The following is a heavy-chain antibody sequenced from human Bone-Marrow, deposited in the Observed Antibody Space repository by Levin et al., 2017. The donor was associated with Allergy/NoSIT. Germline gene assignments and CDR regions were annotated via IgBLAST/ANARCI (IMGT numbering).Heavy chain of an antibody. V-gene: IGHV4-61*01. D-gene: IGHD4-23*01. CDR1: GGSVSSGSYY. J-gene: IGHJ4*02. CDR3: ARGGNYFDY. Sequence: SQTLSLTCTVSGGSVSSGSYYWSWIRQPPGKGLEWIGYIYYSGSTNYNPSLKSRVTISVDTSKNQFSLKLSSVTAADTAVYYCARGGNYFDYWGQGTLVTVSS. CDR2: IYYSGST.